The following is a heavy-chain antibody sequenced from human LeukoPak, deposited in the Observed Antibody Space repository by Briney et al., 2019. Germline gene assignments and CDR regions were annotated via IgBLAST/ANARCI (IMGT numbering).Heavy chain of an antibody. CDR3: AREYCGGDCYLPDAFDI. CDR1: GFTFSSYG. D-gene: IGHD2-21*01. Sequence: PGGSLRLSCAASGFTFSSYGMHWVRQAPDKGLEWVAVIWYDGSNKYYADSVKGRFTISRDNSKNTLYLQMNSLRAEDTAVYYCAREYCGGDCYLPDAFDIWGQGTMVTVSS. V-gene: IGHV3-33*01. CDR2: IWYDGSNK. J-gene: IGHJ3*02.